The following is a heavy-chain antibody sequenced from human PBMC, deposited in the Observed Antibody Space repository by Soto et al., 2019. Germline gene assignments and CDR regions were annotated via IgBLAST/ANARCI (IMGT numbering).Heavy chain of an antibody. J-gene: IGHJ6*02. CDR2: IWYDGSNK. CDR1: GFTFSSYG. Sequence: QVQLVESGGGVVQPGRSLRLSCAASGFTFSSYGMHWVRQAPGKGLEWVAVIWYDGSNKYYADSVKGRFTISRDNSKNTLYLQMNSLIAEDTAVYYCARDYMYKYNWNYLGYYYGMDVWGQGTTVTVSS. CDR3: ARDYMYKYNWNYLGYYYGMDV. D-gene: IGHD1-7*01. V-gene: IGHV3-33*01.